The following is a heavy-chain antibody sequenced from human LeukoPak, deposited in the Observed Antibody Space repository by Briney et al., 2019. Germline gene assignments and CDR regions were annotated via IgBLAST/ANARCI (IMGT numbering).Heavy chain of an antibody. Sequence: GGSLRLSCAASEFSVGSNYMTWVRQAPGKGLEWVANIKQDGSDKYYVDFVKGRFTISRDNAKNSLYLQMNSLRAEDTALYYCARGSGYGGYYYYMDVWGKGTTVTVSS. J-gene: IGHJ6*03. CDR1: EFSVGSNY. D-gene: IGHD5-12*01. V-gene: IGHV3-7*03. CDR2: IKQDGSDK. CDR3: ARGSGYGGYYYYMDV.